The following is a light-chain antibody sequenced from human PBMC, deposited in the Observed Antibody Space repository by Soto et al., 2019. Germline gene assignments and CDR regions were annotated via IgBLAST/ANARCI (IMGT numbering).Light chain of an antibody. Sequence: EIVLTQSPGTLSLSPGERATLSCRARQSVSNNYLAWYQHKPGQAPRLLIYGASNRATGIPDRFSGSGSGTDFTLTISRLEPEDCAVYYCQQYGSSGTFGQGNKVEIK. CDR2: GAS. CDR3: QQYGSSGT. V-gene: IGKV3-20*01. CDR1: QSVSNNY. J-gene: IGKJ1*01.